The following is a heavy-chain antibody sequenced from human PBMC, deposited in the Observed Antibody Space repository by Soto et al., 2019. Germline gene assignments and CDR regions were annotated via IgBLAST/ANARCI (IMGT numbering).Heavy chain of an antibody. CDR2: IIPILDIA. Sequence: QVQLVQSGAEVRKPGSSVKVSCKTSGGAFTTYTISWVRQAPGQGLEWMGRIIPILDIANYAQKFQGRVTITADNSTSTAYMELSSLRPEDTAVYYCARSYGDYYYYGMDVWGQGTTVTVSS. CDR1: GGAFTTYT. CDR3: ARSYGDYYYYGMDV. D-gene: IGHD4-17*01. J-gene: IGHJ6*02. V-gene: IGHV1-69*02.